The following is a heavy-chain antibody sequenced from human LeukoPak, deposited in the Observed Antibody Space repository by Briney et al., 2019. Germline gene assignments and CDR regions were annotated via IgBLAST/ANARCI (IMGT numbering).Heavy chain of an antibody. CDR2: IIPIFGTA. J-gene: IGHJ6*03. CDR3: ARGETGGAIYYYYYYMDV. V-gene: IGHV1-69*05. Sequence: SVKVSCKASGGTFSSYAISWVRQAPGQGLEWMGGIIPIFGTANYAQKFQGRVTITTDESTSTAYMELSSLRAEDTAVYYCARGETGGAIYYYYYYMDVWGKGTTVTVSS. D-gene: IGHD3-10*01. CDR1: GGTFSSYA.